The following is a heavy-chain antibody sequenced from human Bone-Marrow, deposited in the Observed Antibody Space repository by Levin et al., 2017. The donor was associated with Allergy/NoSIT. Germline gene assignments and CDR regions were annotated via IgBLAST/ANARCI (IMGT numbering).Heavy chain of an antibody. CDR1: GDSIGTYY. CDR3: ARVHLGRPYFFYYMDL. Sequence: SETLSLTCTVSGDSIGTYYWGWIRQPPGRGLEWVGHVHYTGSPKYNPSLEGRVTISRDTSKNRISLRLTSVTAADTAVYFCARVHLGRPYFFYYMDLWGKGTAVIVS. V-gene: IGHV4-59*01. CDR2: VHYTGSP. D-gene: IGHD3-3*01. J-gene: IGHJ6*03.